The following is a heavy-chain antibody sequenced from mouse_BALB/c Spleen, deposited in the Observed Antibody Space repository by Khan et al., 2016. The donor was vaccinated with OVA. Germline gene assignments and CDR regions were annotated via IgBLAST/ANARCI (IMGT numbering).Heavy chain of an antibody. CDR2: IFPGTGTT. CDR1: GYTFTNYW. J-gene: IGHJ3*01. D-gene: IGHD2-1*01. CDR3: ARCYFGNYEFAY. V-gene: IGHV1S132*01. Sequence: QVQLKQSGAELVKPGASVKLSCKTSGYTFTNYWIQWVKQRPGQGLGWIGEIFPGTGTTYYNEDFKDKATLTIDTSSSTAYRQLSSLTSDDSAVYFCARCYFGNYEFAYWGQGTLVTVAA.